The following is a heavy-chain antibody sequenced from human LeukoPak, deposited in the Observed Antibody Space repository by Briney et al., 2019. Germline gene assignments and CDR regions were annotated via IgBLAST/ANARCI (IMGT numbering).Heavy chain of an antibody. Sequence: PGGSLRLSCAASGFTFSSYGMHWVRQAPGKGLEWVGFIRYDGSNKCYADSVKGRFTISRDNSKNTLYLQMNSLRAEDTAVYYCAKSMGIAVAVDLDYWGQGTLVTVSS. J-gene: IGHJ4*02. CDR1: GFTFSSYG. CDR3: AKSMGIAVAVDLDY. D-gene: IGHD6-19*01. V-gene: IGHV3-30*02. CDR2: IRYDGSNK.